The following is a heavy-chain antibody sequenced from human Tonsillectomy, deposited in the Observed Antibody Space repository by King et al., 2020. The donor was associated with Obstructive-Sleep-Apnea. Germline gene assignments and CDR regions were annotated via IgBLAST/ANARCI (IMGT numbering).Heavy chain of an antibody. V-gene: IGHV4-39*07. Sequence: LQLQESGPGLVKPSETLSLTCTVSGGSISSSSYYWGWIRQPPGKGREWIGSIYYSGSTYYNPSLKSRVTISVDTSKNQFSLKLSSVTAADTAVYYCARGRYFDWLSPDYWGQGTLVTVSS. D-gene: IGHD3-9*01. CDR1: GGSISSSSYY. CDR2: IYYSGST. CDR3: ARGRYFDWLSPDY. J-gene: IGHJ4*02.